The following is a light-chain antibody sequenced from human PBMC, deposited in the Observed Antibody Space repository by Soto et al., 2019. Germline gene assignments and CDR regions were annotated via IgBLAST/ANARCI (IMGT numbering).Light chain of an antibody. CDR3: QKYSSAPPT. V-gene: IGKV1-27*01. CDR1: QDISNY. J-gene: IGKJ1*01. Sequence: IQGTQSPSSLSASVGDRVPITCRASQDISNYLAWYQQKPGKVPKLLIYAASNLQSGVPSRFSGSGSGTDFTLTISSLQPEDFATYYCQKYSSAPPTFAQGTKVDI. CDR2: AAS.